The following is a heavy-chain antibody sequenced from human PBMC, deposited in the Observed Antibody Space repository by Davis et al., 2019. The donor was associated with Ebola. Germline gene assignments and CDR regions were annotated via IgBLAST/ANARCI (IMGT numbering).Heavy chain of an antibody. CDR2: MNPNSGNT. V-gene: IGHV1-8*01. D-gene: IGHD5-12*01. J-gene: IGHJ3*02. CDR3: TTPGGQDSGYDVFDI. CDR1: GYTFTSYD. Sequence: ASVKVSCKASGYTFTSYDINWVRQATGQGPEWMGWMNPNSGNTGYVQKFQGRVIMTRDTSTTTAYMELNSLRSEDTAVFYCTTPGGQDSGYDVFDIWGQGTMVTVSS.